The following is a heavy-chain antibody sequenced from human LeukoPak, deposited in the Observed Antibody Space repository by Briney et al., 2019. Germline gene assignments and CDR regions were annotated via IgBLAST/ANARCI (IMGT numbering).Heavy chain of an antibody. CDR3: ARGYCSGGSCYFDY. J-gene: IGHJ4*02. D-gene: IGHD2-15*01. CDR2: IYHSGNI. Sequence: SETLSLTCAVSGDSIISGYYWGWIRQPPGKGLEWIGNIYHSGNIYYNPSLKSRVTISVDTSKNQFSLKLSSVTAADTAVYYCARGYCSGGSCYFDYWGQGTLVTVSS. CDR1: GDSIISGYY. V-gene: IGHV4-38-2*01.